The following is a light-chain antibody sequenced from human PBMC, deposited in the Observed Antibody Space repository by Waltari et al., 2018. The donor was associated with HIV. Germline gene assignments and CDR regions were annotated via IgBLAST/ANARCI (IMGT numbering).Light chain of an antibody. CDR1: SSNIGAGYD. Sequence: QSVLTQPPSVSGAPGQRVTISCTGGSSNIGAGYDVHWYQHLPGTAPKLLIYADINRPSGVPDRFAGSKSGTSASLAIPGLQTEDVADYYCQSYDSSLSGWVFGGGTTLSAL. V-gene: IGLV1-40*01. CDR2: ADI. CDR3: QSYDSSLSGWV. J-gene: IGLJ3*02.